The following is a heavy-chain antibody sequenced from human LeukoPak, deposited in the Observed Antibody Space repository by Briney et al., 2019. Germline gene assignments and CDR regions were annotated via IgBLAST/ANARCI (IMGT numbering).Heavy chain of an antibody. J-gene: IGHJ4*02. Sequence: GGYLRLSCAVSGLTFSPYWMTWVRQAPGKGLEWVASINQYGTEKYYVDSVKGRFTISRDNAKGSVYLQMNSLRDEDTAVYYCARSLGDDWGQGTLVTVSS. D-gene: IGHD3-16*01. CDR1: GLTFSPYW. CDR2: INQYGTEK. CDR3: ARSLGDD. V-gene: IGHV3-7*01.